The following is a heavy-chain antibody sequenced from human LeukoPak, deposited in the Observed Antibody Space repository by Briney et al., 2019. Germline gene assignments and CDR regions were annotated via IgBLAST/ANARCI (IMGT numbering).Heavy chain of an antibody. CDR2: IIPIFGTA. Sequence: ASVKVSCKASGGTFSSYAISWVRQAPGQGLEWMGGIIPIFGTANYAQKSQGRVTITADESTSTAYMELSSLRSEDTAVYYCARARRYYYDSSIDPWGQGTLVTVSS. D-gene: IGHD3-22*01. CDR1: GGTFSSYA. J-gene: IGHJ5*02. V-gene: IGHV1-69*13. CDR3: ARARRYYYDSSIDP.